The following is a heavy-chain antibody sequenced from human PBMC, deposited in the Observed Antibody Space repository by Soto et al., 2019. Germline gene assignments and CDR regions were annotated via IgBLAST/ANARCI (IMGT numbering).Heavy chain of an antibody. D-gene: IGHD3-10*01. CDR3: ARVKALLWFGELSRNWFDP. CDR2: IYYSGST. J-gene: IGHJ5*02. CDR1: GGSISSGGYY. Sequence: SETLSLTCTVSGGSISSGGYYWSWIRQHPGKGLEWIGYIYYSGSTYYNPSLKSRVTISVDTSKNQFSLKLSSVTAADTAVYYCARVKALLWFGELSRNWFDPWGQGTLVTVSS. V-gene: IGHV4-31*03.